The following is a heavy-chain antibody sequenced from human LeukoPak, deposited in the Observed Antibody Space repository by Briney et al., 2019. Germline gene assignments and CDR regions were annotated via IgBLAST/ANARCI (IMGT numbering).Heavy chain of an antibody. CDR1: GFTVSTNH. V-gene: IGHV3-66*02. J-gene: IGHJ1*01. CDR3: ARGYYYDSSGYYSVFQH. Sequence: GGSLRLSCAASGFTVSTNHMSWVRQAPGKGLEWVSVIYSGGSTYYADSVKGRFTISRDNSKNTLYLQMNSLRAEETAVYYCARGYYYDSSGYYSVFQHWGQGTLVTVSS. CDR2: IYSGGST. D-gene: IGHD3-22*01.